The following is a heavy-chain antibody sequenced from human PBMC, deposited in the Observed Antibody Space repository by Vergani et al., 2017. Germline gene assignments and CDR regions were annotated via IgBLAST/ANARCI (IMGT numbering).Heavy chain of an antibody. J-gene: IGHJ3*02. CDR3: AKDLSTYYYDSSGYYPHHDAFDI. CDR2: ISGSGGST. D-gene: IGHD3-22*01. V-gene: IGHV3-23*01. Sequence: EVQLLESGGGLVQPGGSLRLSCAASGFTFSSYAMSWVRQAPGKGLEWVSAISGSGGSTYYADSVKGRFTIYRDNSKNTLYLQMNSLRAEDTAVYYCAKDLSTYYYDSSGYYPHHDAFDIWGQGTMVTVSS. CDR1: GFTFSSYA.